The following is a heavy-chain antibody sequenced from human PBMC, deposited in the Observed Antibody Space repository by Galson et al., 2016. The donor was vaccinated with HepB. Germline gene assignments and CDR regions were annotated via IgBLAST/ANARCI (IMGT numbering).Heavy chain of an antibody. D-gene: IGHD5-18*01. V-gene: IGHV4-31*03. CDR1: GGSFNSGGYY. CDR3: ARAHYTSMALYYFDF. Sequence: TLSLTCIVSGGSFNSGGYYWGWLRHHPEKGLEWIGLINYSGSPYYNPSLKSRLSMSVDTSKNQFSLNVTSVTAADTAVYYCARAHYTSMALYYFDFWGQGTLVTVSS. CDR2: INYSGSP. J-gene: IGHJ4*02.